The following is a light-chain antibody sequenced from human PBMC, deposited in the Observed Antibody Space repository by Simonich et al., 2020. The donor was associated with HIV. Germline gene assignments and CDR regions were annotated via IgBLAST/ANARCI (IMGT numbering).Light chain of an antibody. Sequence: DIVMTQSPDSLAVSLGERATINCKSSKSVLYSSNNKNYLAWYQQKPGQPPKLLIYWAATRESGVPDRFSGSGSGTDFTLTISSLQAEDVAVYYCQQYHSSPCTFGPGTKVDIK. CDR1: KSVLYSSNNKNY. V-gene: IGKV4-1*01. CDR2: WAA. CDR3: QQYHSSPCT. J-gene: IGKJ3*01.